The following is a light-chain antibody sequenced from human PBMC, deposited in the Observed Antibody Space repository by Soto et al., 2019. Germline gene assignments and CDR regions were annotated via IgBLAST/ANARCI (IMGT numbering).Light chain of an antibody. CDR2: GAS. CDR3: QQYNNWPPLT. CDR1: QSVSGN. V-gene: IGKV3-15*01. J-gene: IGKJ4*01. Sequence: EIVMTQSPATLSVSPGERATLSCRASQSVSGNLAWYQQRPGQAPRLLIYGASTRATSIPARFSGSGSGTEFTLITSSLQSEDFAGYYCQQYNNWPPLTFGGGTKVEIK.